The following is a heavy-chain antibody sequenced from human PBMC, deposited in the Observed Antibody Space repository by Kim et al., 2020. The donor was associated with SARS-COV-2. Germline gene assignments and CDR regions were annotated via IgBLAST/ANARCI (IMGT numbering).Heavy chain of an antibody. D-gene: IGHD2-2*02. Sequence: SETLSLTCAVYGESFSGYQWSWIRQPPGKGLEWIGQISHSGSINHNPSLQSRVTISTDTSKNQFSLRLTSVTAADTAFYYCARGRAGVVPAPVLGIGPHYEYFIMDVWGRGTTVTVSS. CDR2: ISHSGSI. CDR1: GESFSGYQ. V-gene: IGHV4-34*01. J-gene: IGHJ6*02. CDR3: ARGRAGVVPAPVLGIGPHYEYFIMDV.